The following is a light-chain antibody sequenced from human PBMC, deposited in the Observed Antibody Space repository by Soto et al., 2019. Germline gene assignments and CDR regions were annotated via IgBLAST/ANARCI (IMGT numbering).Light chain of an antibody. CDR3: QQYNSNSPWT. Sequence: DIQMTQSPSTLSASVGDRVTITCRASQSIGNWLAWYQQKTGKAPKLLIYKASTLESGVTSRFSGSGSGTEFTLTISSLQTDDFATYYCQQYNSNSPWTFGQGTKVEIK. CDR2: KAS. J-gene: IGKJ1*01. CDR1: QSIGNW. V-gene: IGKV1-5*03.